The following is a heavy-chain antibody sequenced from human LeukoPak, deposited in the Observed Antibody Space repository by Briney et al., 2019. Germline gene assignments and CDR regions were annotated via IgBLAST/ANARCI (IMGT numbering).Heavy chain of an antibody. CDR3: AKDLHDYLGGSYRGYFDS. CDR1: GFTFDYYA. CDR2: ISGDGGRT. V-gene: IGHV3-43*02. D-gene: IGHD3-16*02. Sequence: GGSLRLSCATSGFTFDYYAMHWVRQIPGKAPEWASLISGDGGRTKYADSVKGRFTMSRDNNKKSLYLQMNNPRNEDTALYYCAKDLHDYLGGSYRGYFDSWGRESWPPSPQ. J-gene: IGHJ4*02.